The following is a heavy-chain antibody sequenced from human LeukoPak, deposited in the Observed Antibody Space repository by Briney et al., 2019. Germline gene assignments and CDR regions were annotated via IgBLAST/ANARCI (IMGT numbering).Heavy chain of an antibody. J-gene: IGHJ4*02. CDR3: ARTSKGAKSYGYADY. Sequence: PSETLSLTCTVSGGSITSGDYYWSWIRQHPGKGLEWIGYISYSVSTYYNPSLKSRVTIPADTSKNQFSLNLSSVTAADTAVYYCARTSKGAKSYGYADYWGQGTLVTVSS. V-gene: IGHV4-31*03. D-gene: IGHD5-18*01. CDR1: GGSITSGDYY. CDR2: ISYSVST.